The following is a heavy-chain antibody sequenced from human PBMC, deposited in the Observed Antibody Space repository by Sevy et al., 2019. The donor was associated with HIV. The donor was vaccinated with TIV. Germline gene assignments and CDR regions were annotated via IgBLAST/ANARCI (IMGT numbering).Heavy chain of an antibody. CDR3: AKDLYYDILTGDATDAFDM. CDR1: GFTFNAYD. D-gene: IGHD3-9*01. Sequence: GGSLRLSCAVSGFTFNAYDMHWVRQAPGKGLEYMALISYDGGKKYYADSVKGRFTISRDNSENTLYRQMNNLRAEDTAVYYCAKDLYYDILTGDATDAFDMWGQETMVTVSS. CDR2: ISYDGGKK. V-gene: IGHV3-30*18. J-gene: IGHJ3*02.